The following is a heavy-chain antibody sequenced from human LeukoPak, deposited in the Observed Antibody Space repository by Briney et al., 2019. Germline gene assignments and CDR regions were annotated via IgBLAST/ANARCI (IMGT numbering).Heavy chain of an antibody. CDR2: IYRGGST. D-gene: IGHD3-16*02. CDR1: GFTVSSNY. V-gene: IGHV3-53*01. J-gene: IGHJ4*02. CDR3: ARARPDKSAFGGVIVDAFSDLDY. Sequence: GGSLRLSCAASGFTVSSNYMSWVRQAPGKGLEWVSVIYRGGSTYYADSVKGRFTISRDNSKNTLYLQLNSLRAEDTAVYYCARARPDKSAFGGVIVDAFSDLDYWGQGTLVTISS.